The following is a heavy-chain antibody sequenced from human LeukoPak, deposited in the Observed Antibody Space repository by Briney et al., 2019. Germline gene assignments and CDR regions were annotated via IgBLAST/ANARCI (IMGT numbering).Heavy chain of an antibody. CDR3: AAGEPYAY. V-gene: IGHV3-33*08. J-gene: IGHJ4*02. D-gene: IGHD2-8*01. Sequence: QPGGSLRLSCEASGFTFSSYGMHWVRQAPGKGLEWVAIIWYDGSNKYYADSVKGRFTISRDNSKNTLYLQMNSLRAEDTAVYYCAAGEPYAYWGQGTLVTVSS. CDR1: GFTFSSYG. CDR2: IWYDGSNK.